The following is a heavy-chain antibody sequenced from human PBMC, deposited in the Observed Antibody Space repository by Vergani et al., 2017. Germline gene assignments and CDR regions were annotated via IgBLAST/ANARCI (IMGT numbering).Heavy chain of an antibody. D-gene: IGHD5-18*01. J-gene: IGHJ4*02. Sequence: QVQLLQSFAEVNKPGSSVKVSCKASGGTFSSYTISWVRQAPGQGLEWMGRIIPILGIANYAQKFQGRVTITADKSTSTAYMELSSLRSEDTAVYYCAREGGYSYGGVYFDYWGQGTLVTVSS. V-gene: IGHV1-69*04. CDR1: GGTFSSYT. CDR2: IIPILGIA. CDR3: AREGGYSYGGVYFDY.